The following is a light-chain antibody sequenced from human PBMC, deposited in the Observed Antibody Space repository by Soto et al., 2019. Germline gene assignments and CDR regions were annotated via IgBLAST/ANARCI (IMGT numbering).Light chain of an antibody. Sequence: QSALTQPRSVSGSPGQSVTISCTGTSSNVGGYNYVSWYQQHPGIAPQLIIYDVTKRPSGVPDRFSGSKSGNTASLTISGLQAEDEADYYCCSYAGSYSWVFGGGTKLPS. J-gene: IGLJ3*02. CDR3: CSYAGSYSWV. V-gene: IGLV2-11*01. CDR1: SSNVGGYNY. CDR2: DVT.